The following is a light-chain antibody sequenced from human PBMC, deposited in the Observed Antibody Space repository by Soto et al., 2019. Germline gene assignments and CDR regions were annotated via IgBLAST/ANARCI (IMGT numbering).Light chain of an antibody. V-gene: IGKV3-15*01. CDR1: QSVSSN. CDR2: GTS. J-gene: IGKJ2*01. Sequence: EIVMTQSPATLSVSPGETVTLSCRASQSVSSNLAWYQQKPGQAPRLLIYGTSTRASGIPARFSGSGSGTEFTLTISSLQSEDFAVYYCQQYNDWPPRHTFGQGTKLEIK. CDR3: QQYNDWPPRHT.